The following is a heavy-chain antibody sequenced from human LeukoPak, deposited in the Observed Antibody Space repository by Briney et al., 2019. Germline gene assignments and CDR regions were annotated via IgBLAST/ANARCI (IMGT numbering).Heavy chain of an antibody. CDR3: ARGDFWSGYYRAGDAFDI. CDR1: GYTFTSYG. CDR2: IIPIFGTA. J-gene: IGHJ3*02. Sequence: SVKVSCKASGYTFTSYGISWVRQAPGQGLEWMGGIIPIFGTANYAQKFQGRVTITTDESTSTAYMELSSLRSEDTAVYYCARGDFWSGYYRAGDAFDIWGQGTMVTVSS. V-gene: IGHV1-69*05. D-gene: IGHD3-3*01.